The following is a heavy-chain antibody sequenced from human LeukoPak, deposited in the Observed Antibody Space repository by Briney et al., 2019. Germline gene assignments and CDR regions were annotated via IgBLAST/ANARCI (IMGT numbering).Heavy chain of an antibody. V-gene: IGHV1-2*02. Sequence: ASVTLSLKSSGYTFTGYYMHGVRPAPGQGLEGMGWINPNSGGTNYAQKFQGTVTMTRDTSIRTAYMELSRLRSDDTAVYYCASSPPQFGESYLDDWGEGTLVTVSS. CDR3: ASSPPQFGESYLDD. D-gene: IGHD3-10*01. J-gene: IGHJ4*02. CDR1: GYTFTGYY. CDR2: INPNSGGT.